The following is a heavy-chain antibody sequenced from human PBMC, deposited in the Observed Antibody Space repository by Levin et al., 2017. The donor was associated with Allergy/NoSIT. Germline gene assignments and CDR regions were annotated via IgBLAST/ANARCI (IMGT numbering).Heavy chain of an antibody. CDR3: AGAPLDSTSYYFAY. Sequence: NPSETLSLTCAVYGGSFTNYYWSWIRQSPGKGLEWIGEINHSGSTNYNPSLKSRVSLSLDTSKKQFSLKVRSVTAADTAVYYCAGAPLDSTSYYFAYWGQGNLVTVSS. CDR2: INHSGST. D-gene: IGHD6-6*01. V-gene: IGHV4-34*01. J-gene: IGHJ4*02. CDR1: GGSFTNYY.